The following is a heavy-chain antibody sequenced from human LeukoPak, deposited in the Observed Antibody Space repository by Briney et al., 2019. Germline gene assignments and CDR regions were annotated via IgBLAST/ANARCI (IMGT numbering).Heavy chain of an antibody. J-gene: IGHJ5*02. CDR3: ARAGDGYNPRSYNWFDP. CDR1: GGSISSHY. V-gene: IGHV4-59*11. Sequence: PSETLSLTCTVSGGSISSHYRSWIRQPPGKGLEWIGYIYYSGSTNYNPSLKSRVTISVDTSKNQFSLKLSSVTAADTAVYYCARAGDGYNPRSYNWFDPWGQGTLVTVSS. CDR2: IYYSGST. D-gene: IGHD5-24*01.